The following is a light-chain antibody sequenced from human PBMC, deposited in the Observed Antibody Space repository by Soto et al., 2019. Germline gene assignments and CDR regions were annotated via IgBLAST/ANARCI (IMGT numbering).Light chain of an antibody. V-gene: IGKV3-15*01. CDR3: QQYNNWPWT. CDR2: GAS. J-gene: IGKJ1*01. CDR1: QSVSSN. Sequence: EIVIRGSPATLSVSPGERATLSCRASQSVSSNLAWYQQKPGQAPRLLIYGASTRATGIPARFSGSGSGTEFTLTISSLQSEDLADYYCQQYNNWPWTFGQGTKV.